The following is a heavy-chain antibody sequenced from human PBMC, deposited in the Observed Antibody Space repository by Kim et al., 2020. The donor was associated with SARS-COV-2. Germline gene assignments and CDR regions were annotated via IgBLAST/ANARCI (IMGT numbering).Heavy chain of an antibody. CDR3: ARDLSELKLLQPIPLGY. D-gene: IGHD2-15*01. J-gene: IGHJ4*02. Sequence: GGSLRLSCAASGFTFSSYAMHWVRQAPGKGLEWVAVISYDGSNKYYADSVKGRFTISRDNSKNTLYLQMNSLRAEDTAVYYCARDLSELKLLQPIPLGYWGQGTLVTVSS. V-gene: IGHV3-30*04. CDR2: ISYDGSNK. CDR1: GFTFSSYA.